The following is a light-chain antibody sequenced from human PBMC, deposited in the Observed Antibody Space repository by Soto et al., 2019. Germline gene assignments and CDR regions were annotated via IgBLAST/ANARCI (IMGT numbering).Light chain of an antibody. Sequence: DIQMTQSPSSLSASVGDRVTITCRASQSISSYLNWYQQKPGKAPKLLIYAASSLQSGVPSRFSGSGSGTDFTLTISSLQPEDFATYFCQQGYSIHQTFGQGTKVEIK. J-gene: IGKJ1*01. V-gene: IGKV1-39*01. CDR3: QQGYSIHQT. CDR2: AAS. CDR1: QSISSY.